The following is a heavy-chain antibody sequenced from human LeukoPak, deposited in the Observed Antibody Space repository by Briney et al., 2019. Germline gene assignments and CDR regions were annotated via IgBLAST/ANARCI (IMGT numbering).Heavy chain of an antibody. CDR2: INTDGSST. V-gene: IGHV3-74*01. CDR1: GFPFSSYW. CDR3: VRERAQGPDY. J-gene: IGHJ4*02. Sequence: QSGGSLRLSCAASGFPFSSYWMHWVRQAPGKGLVWVSRINTDGSSTSYADSVKGRFTISRDNAKNTLYLQMNSLRAEDTAVYYCVRERAQGPDYWGQGTLVTVSS.